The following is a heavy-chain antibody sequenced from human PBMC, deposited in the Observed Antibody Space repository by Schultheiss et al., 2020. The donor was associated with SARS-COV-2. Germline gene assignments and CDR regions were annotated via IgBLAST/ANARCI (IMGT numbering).Heavy chain of an antibody. D-gene: IGHD2-15*01. CDR1: GFTFSTYG. J-gene: IGHJ5*02. Sequence: GGSLRLSCAASGFTFSTYGMHWVRQAPGKGLEWVAVIWHDGSNKYYADSVKGRFTISRDNSKNTLYLQMNSLRAEDTAVYYCARDWRCSGGSCYSSWGQGTLVTVSS. CDR2: IWHDGSNK. V-gene: IGHV3-33*08. CDR3: ARDWRCSGGSCYSS.